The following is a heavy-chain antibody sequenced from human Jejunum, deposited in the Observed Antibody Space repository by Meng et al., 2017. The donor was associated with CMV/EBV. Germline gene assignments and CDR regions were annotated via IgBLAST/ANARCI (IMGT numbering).Heavy chain of an antibody. CDR1: GGAFSNCA. J-gene: IGHJ5*02. Sequence: KASGGAFSNCAIGWVRQAPGQGLEWVGGIIPIVAIANYAQRFQGRVTITADKSTTTAYMELSRLRSEDTAVYYCARRGNYYGSNWFDPWGQGTLVTVSS. CDR2: IIPIVAIA. V-gene: IGHV1-69*10. D-gene: IGHD3-10*01. CDR3: ARRGNYYGSNWFDP.